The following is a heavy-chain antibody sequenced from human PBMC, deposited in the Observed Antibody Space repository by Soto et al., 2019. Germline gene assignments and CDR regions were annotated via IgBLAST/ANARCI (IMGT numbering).Heavy chain of an antibody. V-gene: IGHV3-73*01. CDR1: GFTFSGSE. J-gene: IGHJ5*02. CDR2: IRTKANNYAT. D-gene: IGHD6-13*01. Sequence: EVQVVESGGDLVQPGGSLKLSCAASGFTFSGSEMHWVRQASGKGLEWVGHIRTKANNYATAYAASVKGRFTISRDDLKNMAFLEMNSLRTEDTAVYYCIRAAAGLDPWGQGTLLTVSS. CDR3: IRAAAGLDP.